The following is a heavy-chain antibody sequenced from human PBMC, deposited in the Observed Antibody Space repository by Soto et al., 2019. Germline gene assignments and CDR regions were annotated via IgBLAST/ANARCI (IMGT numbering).Heavy chain of an antibody. CDR3: AREGYSSGYYYYYGMDV. D-gene: IGHD3-22*01. CDR1: GGYISSYY. V-gene: IGHV4-59*01. CDR2: IYYSGST. J-gene: IGHJ6*02. Sequence: PSETLSLTCTVSGGYISSYYWSWIRQPPGKGLEWIGYIYYSGSTNYNPSLKSRVTISVDTSKNQFSLKLSSATAADTAVYYCAREGYSSGYYYYYGMDVWGQGTTVTVSS.